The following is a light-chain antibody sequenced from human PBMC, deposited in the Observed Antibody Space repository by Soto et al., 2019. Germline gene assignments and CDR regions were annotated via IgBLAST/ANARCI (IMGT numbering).Light chain of an antibody. CDR3: QHYGSSTA. CDR2: DAS. CDR1: QSVSSNY. V-gene: IGKV3-20*01. Sequence: ETMLTQSPATLSASPGERVTLSCRASQSVSSNYLACFQQIPGQPPSLLIYDASTRAPGIPDRFSGSGSGTDFTLTIGRLEPEDFAVYYCQHYGSSTAFGQGTKVDIK. J-gene: IGKJ1*01.